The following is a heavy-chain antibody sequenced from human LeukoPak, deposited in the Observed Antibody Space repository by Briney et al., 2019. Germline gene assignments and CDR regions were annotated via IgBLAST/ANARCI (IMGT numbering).Heavy chain of an antibody. CDR2: IYYSGST. CDR1: GGSISSYY. CDR3: ARSVGATTFLDFDY. V-gene: IGHV4-59*01. J-gene: IGHJ4*02. Sequence: SETLSLTCTVSGGSISSYYWSWIRQPPGRGLEWIGYIYYSGSTNYNPSLKSRVTISVDTSKNQFSLKLSSVTAADTAVYYCARSVGATTFLDFDYWGQGTLVTVSS. D-gene: IGHD1-26*01.